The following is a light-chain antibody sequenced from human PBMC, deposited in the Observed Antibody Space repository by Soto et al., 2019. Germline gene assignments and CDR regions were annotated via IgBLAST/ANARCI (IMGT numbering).Light chain of an antibody. J-gene: IGKJ4*01. CDR2: AAS. Sequence: DIQMTQSPSSLSASVGDRVTITCRASQGISNYLAWYQQKPGKVPKLLIYAASTLQSGVPSRFSGSGSGTGFTLTISGLQPEDVATYYCQKYNSGPTFGGGTKVEIK. V-gene: IGKV1-27*01. CDR3: QKYNSGPT. CDR1: QGISNY.